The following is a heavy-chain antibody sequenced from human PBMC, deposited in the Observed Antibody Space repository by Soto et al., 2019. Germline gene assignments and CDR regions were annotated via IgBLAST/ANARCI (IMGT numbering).Heavy chain of an antibody. CDR2: MNPISGHT. CDR3: ASDMSTT. Sequence: QVQLVQSGAEVKKPGASVKVSCKASGYTFTSHDINWMRQATGQGLEWMGWMNPISGHTNYAQKFQGRVTMTRDTTISTASMEMTNLRSEDTAIYYCASDMSTTWGQGTLVTVS. D-gene: IGHD2-2*01. V-gene: IGHV1-8*01. CDR1: GYTFTSHD. J-gene: IGHJ5*02.